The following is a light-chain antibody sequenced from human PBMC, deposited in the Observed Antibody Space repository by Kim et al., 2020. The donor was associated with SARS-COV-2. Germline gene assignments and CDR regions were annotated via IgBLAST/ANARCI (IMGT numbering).Light chain of an antibody. CDR3: SSYAGSNNVV. V-gene: IGLV2-8*01. CDR2: EVT. J-gene: IGLJ2*01. Sequence: GQSVTSSCTGTSSDVGGDDYVSWYQQHPGKVPKLMIYEVTKRPSGVPDRFSGSKSGNTASLTVSGLQAEDEADYYCSSYAGSNNVVFGGGTQLTVL. CDR1: SSDVGGDDY.